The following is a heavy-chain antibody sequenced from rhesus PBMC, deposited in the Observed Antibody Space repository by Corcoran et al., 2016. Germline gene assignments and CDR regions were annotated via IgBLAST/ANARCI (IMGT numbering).Heavy chain of an antibody. Sequence: EVQLVQSGAEVKGPGECLKISGKTSGYSFTSYWIGWVRQMPGKGLEWRGAIDPSDSVTRYTPSLPGQVTISSDKSIITAYLQWSRLKASDTATYYCAKHLQGGIAAAGSYGLDSWGQGVVVTVSS. CDR2: IDPSDSVT. CDR3: AKHLQGGIAAAGSYGLDS. J-gene: IGHJ6*01. V-gene: IGHV5-20*01. D-gene: IGHD6-31*01. CDR1: GYSFTSYW.